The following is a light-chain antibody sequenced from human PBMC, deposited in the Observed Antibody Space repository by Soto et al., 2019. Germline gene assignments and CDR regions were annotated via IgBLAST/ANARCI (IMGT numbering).Light chain of an antibody. Sequence: IVLTHSPATLSSSPWERATLSCGASQSVSSSYVAWYQHKPGLAPRLLIHDTSSRAIGIPDRFSGSKSGTNFTLTISSLEPEDFAFYYCQQRNSWPLNFGGGTKVDIK. CDR3: QQRNSWPLN. CDR2: DTS. V-gene: IGKV3D-20*02. J-gene: IGKJ4*01. CDR1: QSVSSSY.